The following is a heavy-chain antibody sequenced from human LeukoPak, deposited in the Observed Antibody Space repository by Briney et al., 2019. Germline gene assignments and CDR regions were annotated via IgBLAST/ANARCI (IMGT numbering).Heavy chain of an antibody. CDR2: ISSSGSAR. J-gene: IGHJ3*02. CDR1: GFTFSSYW. Sequence: GGSLRLSCEASGFTFSSYWMHWVRQTPGKGLEWVSYISSSGSARYYADSVKSRFTISRDNAKKSLDLQMNSLRAEDTAVYYCARGGFNYGAFDIWGQGTMVTVSS. D-gene: IGHD5-24*01. V-gene: IGHV3-48*04. CDR3: ARGGFNYGAFDI.